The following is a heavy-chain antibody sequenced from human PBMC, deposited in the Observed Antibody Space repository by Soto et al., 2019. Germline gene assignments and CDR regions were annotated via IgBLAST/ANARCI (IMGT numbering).Heavy chain of an antibody. V-gene: IGHV3-30*18. J-gene: IGHJ4*02. CDR1: GFTFSNYG. D-gene: IGHD4-17*01. Sequence: QVQLVESGGGVVQPGRSLRLSCAASGFTFSNYGMHWVRQAPGKGLEWVAVISYHGSDKYYADSVKGRFTISRDNSKKTQYLEMDGLRGKDTAVYYCAKDHLTTTVTTVGYWGQGTLVTVSS. CDR3: AKDHLTTTVTTVGY. CDR2: ISYHGSDK.